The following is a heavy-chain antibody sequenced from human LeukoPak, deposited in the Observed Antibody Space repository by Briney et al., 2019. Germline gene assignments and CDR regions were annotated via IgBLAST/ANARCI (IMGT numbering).Heavy chain of an antibody. V-gene: IGHV1-2*02. CDR3: ATFDTESLDTAGYWYFDL. CDR2: INPNSGGT. J-gene: IGHJ2*01. D-gene: IGHD1-1*01. Sequence: ASVKVSCKASGYTFTGYYMHWVRQAPGQGLEWMGWINPNSGGTNYAQKFQGRVTMTRDTSISTTYMELRSLRSDDTALYYCATFDTESLDTAGYWYFDLWGRGTLVTVSS. CDR1: GYTFTGYY.